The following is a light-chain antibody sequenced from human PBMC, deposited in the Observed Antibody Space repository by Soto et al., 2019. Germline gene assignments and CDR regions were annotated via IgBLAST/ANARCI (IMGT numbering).Light chain of an antibody. V-gene: IGKV3-20*01. Sequence: EIGLTQSPGSLSLSPGERATLSCRASQSVSSTFFAWYQQRPGQAPRLLMYGASSRATGIPERFSGSGSGTDFTLTISRLEPEDFAVYYCQQFDSSVTFGHGTKVEIK. CDR3: QQFDSSVT. J-gene: IGKJ1*01. CDR2: GAS. CDR1: QSVSSTF.